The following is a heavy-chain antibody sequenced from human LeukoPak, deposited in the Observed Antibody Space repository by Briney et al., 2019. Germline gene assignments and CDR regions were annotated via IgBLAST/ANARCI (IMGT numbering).Heavy chain of an antibody. V-gene: IGHV1-2*02. CDR2: INPNSCGT. J-gene: IGHJ4*02. CDR3: ARDYYGAGSYDY. D-gene: IGHD3-10*01. Sequence: ASVTVSCKASGYTFSGYYMHWVRQAPGQGLEWVGWINPNSCGTHYPQNFQGRVTIAGDTSISTAYMELRSLRYDDTAVYYCARDYYGAGSYDYWRQGTLVTVFS. CDR1: GYTFSGYY.